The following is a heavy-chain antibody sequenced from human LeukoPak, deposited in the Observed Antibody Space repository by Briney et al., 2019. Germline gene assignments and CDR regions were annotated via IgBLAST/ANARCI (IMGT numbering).Heavy chain of an antibody. CDR1: GFTFSSYS. D-gene: IGHD6-19*01. V-gene: IGHV3-21*01. CDR3: ARYSSGWYATQD. CDR2: ISSSSSYI. J-gene: IGHJ4*02. Sequence: GGSLRLSCAASGFTFSSYSMNWVRQAPGKGLEWVSSISSSSSYIYYADSVKGRFTISRDNAKNSLYLQMNSLRAEDTAVYYCARYSSGWYATQDWGQGTLVTVSS.